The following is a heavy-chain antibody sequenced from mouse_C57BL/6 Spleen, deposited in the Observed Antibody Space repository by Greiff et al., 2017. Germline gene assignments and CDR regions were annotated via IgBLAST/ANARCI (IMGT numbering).Heavy chain of an antibody. J-gene: IGHJ1*03. CDR1: GYTFTSYW. V-gene: IGHV1-55*01. CDR3: ARVYYGSSSYWYFDV. Sequence: QVQLKQPGAELVKPGASVKMSCKASGYTFTSYWITWVKQRPGQGLEWIGDIYPGSGSTNYNEKFKSKATLTVDTASSTAYMQLSSLTSEDSAVYCCARVYYGSSSYWYFDVWGTGTTVTAAS. CDR2: IYPGSGST. D-gene: IGHD1-1*01.